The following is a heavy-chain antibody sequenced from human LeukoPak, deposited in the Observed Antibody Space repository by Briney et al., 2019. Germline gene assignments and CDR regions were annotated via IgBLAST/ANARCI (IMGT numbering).Heavy chain of an antibody. V-gene: IGHV3-15*01. CDR3: ITTSISARPVGY. D-gene: IGHD6-6*01. CDR1: GFTFSNAW. Sequence: GGSLRLPCAASGFTFSNAWMSSVRQAPGKGLEWVGRIKSKTDGGTTEYAAPVKGRFTISRDDSKNMLYLQMNSLKTEDTAMYYCITTSISARPVGYWGQGTLVTVSS. CDR2: IKSKTDGGTT. J-gene: IGHJ4*02.